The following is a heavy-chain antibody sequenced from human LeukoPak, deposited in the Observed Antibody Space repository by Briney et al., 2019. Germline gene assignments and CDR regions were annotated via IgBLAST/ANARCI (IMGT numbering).Heavy chain of an antibody. CDR1: GFTFSIYN. CDR3: ARLTTTATTPFDY. J-gene: IGHJ4*02. V-gene: IGHV3-21*01. D-gene: IGHD4-17*01. CDR2: ISSSSSYI. Sequence: GGSLRLSCAASGFTFSIYNTNWVRQAPGKGLEWVSSISSSSSYIYYADSVKGRFTISRDNAKNSLYLQMNSLRAEDTAVYYCARLTTTATTPFDYWGQGTLVTVSS.